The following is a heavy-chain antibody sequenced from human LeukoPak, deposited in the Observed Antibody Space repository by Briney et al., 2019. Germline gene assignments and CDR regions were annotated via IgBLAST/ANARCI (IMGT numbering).Heavy chain of an antibody. V-gene: IGHV1-2*06. CDR2: INPNSGGT. J-gene: IGHJ4*02. CDR3: ARAGFEQLVPFPDY. CDR1: GYTFTGYY. D-gene: IGHD6-6*01. Sequence: ASVKVSCKASGYTFTGYYMHWVRQAPGQGLEWMGRINPNSGGTNYAQNFQGRVTMTRDTSISTAYMELSRLRSDDTAVYYCARAGFEQLVPFPDYWGQGTLVTVSS.